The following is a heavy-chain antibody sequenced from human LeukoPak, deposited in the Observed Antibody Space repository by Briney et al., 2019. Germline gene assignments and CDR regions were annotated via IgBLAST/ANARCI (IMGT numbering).Heavy chain of an antibody. CDR1: GFTFSSCG. CDR2: IWYDGSKQ. J-gene: IGHJ4*02. V-gene: IGHV3-30*02. CDR3: AKDLALYYYDSSGPDY. Sequence: GGSLRLSCAASGFTFSSCGMHWVRQAPGKGLEWVAFIWYDGSKQYYADSVKGRFTISRDNSKNTLYLQMNSLRAEDTAVYYCAKDLALYYYDSSGPDYWGQGTLVTVSS. D-gene: IGHD3-22*01.